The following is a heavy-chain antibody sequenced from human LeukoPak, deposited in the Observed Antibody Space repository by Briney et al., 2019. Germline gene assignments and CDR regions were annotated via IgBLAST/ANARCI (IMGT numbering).Heavy chain of an antibody. Sequence: PSETLSLTCTVSGGSISSSSYYWGWIRQPPGKGLEWIGSIYYSGSTYYNPSLKSRVTISVDTSKNQFSLKLSSVTAADTAVYYCARRGGRVAGFDYWGQGTLVTVSS. CDR2: IYYSGST. J-gene: IGHJ4*02. D-gene: IGHD6-19*01. CDR3: ARRGGRVAGFDY. V-gene: IGHV4-39*01. CDR1: GGSISSSSYY.